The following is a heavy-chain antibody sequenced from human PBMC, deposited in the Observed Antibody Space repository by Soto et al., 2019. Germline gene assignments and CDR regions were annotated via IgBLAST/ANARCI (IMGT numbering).Heavy chain of an antibody. V-gene: IGHV3-23*01. D-gene: IGHD1-1*01. J-gene: IGHJ4*02. CDR2: ISGSGVGT. CDR1: GFTFSSYA. CDR3: AKGFAYEANCNGIDY. Sequence: EVQLLESGGGLVQPGGSLRLSCAASGFTFSSYAMSWVRQAPGKGLECVSAISGSGVGTYYADSVKGRFTISRDNSKNTLYLQMNSLRAEDTAVYYCAKGFAYEANCNGIDYWGQGTLVTVSS.